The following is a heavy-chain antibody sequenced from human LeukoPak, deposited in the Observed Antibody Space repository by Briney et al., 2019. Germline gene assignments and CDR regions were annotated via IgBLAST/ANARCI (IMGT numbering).Heavy chain of an antibody. D-gene: IGHD3-16*01. V-gene: IGHV3-74*01. CDR2: LNEDGGIT. CDR3: TRDNGGRSAY. J-gene: IGHJ4*02. Sequence: GGSLRLSCEASAFSFSSFWMHRVRHAPGEGLVWVSRLNEDGGITNYADFAKGRFTISRDNARNTLYLQMNSLSADDTAVYYCTRDNGGRSAYWGQGTLVTVSS. CDR1: AFSFSSFW.